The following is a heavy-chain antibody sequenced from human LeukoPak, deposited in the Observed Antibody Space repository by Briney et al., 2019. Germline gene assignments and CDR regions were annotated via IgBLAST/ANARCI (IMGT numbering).Heavy chain of an antibody. CDR2: MYTSGGT. J-gene: IGHJ4*02. CDR3: ARLSGSQTTPY. D-gene: IGHD1-26*01. CDR1: GDSIDSYY. Sequence: SETLSLTCTVSGDSIDSYYWSWIRHPAGKGLEGIGRMYTSGGTNYNPSLKSRVTMSVDTSKNQFSLKLSSVTAADTAVYYCARLSGSQTTPYWGQGTLVTVSS. V-gene: IGHV4-4*07.